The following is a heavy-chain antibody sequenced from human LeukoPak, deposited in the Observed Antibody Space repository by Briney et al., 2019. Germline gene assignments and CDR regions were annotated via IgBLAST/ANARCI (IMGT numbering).Heavy chain of an antibody. D-gene: IGHD4-23*01. V-gene: IGHV3-23*01. CDR1: GFNFIDYT. CDR2: ISGSGGST. CDR3: ARDGSVALDY. Sequence: GGSLRLSCAASGFNFIDYTMNWVRQAPGKGLEWVSAISGSGGSTYYADSVKGRFTISRDNSKNTLYLQMNSLRAEDTAVYYCARDGSVALDYWGQGTLVTVSS. J-gene: IGHJ4*02.